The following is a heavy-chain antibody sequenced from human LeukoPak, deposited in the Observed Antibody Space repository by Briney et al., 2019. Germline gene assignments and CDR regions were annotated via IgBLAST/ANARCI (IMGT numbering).Heavy chain of an antibody. V-gene: IGHV4-59*12. Sequence: KASETLSLTCTVSGGSISSYYWSWIRQPPGKGLEWIGYIYYSGSTYYNPSLKSRVTMSVDTSKNQFSLKLSSVTAADTAVYYCARDKAGRYYDFWSGYYDTGDAFDIWGQGTMVTVSS. CDR1: GGSISSYY. CDR2: IYYSGST. J-gene: IGHJ3*02. CDR3: ARDKAGRYYDFWSGYYDTGDAFDI. D-gene: IGHD3-3*01.